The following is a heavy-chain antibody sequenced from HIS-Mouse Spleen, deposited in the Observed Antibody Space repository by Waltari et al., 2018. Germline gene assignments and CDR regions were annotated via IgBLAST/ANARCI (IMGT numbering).Heavy chain of an antibody. J-gene: IGHJ4*02. CDR2: INHSGST. CDR3: ARVADY. Sequence: QVQLQQWGAGLLKPSETLSLPCAVYGGSFSGYYWSWIRQPPGKGLAWIGEINHSGSTNYNPSLKSRVTISVDTSKNQFSLKLSSVTAADTAVYYCARVADYWGQGTLVTVSS. V-gene: IGHV4-34*01. CDR1: GGSFSGYY.